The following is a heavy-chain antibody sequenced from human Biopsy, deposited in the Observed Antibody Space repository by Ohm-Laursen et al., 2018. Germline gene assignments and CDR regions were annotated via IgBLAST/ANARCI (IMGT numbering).Heavy chain of an antibody. D-gene: IGHD2-15*01. J-gene: IGHJ4*03. CDR1: GYSFTSYG. CDR3: VREGLDCAGGTCYSGPLDL. Sequence: ASVKVSCKTSGYSFTSYGMNWVRQAPGQGLEWVGWISPYFGNTNSTQKLQARVTLSTETSTDTAYMELRSLRYDDRAIYYCVREGLDCAGGTCYSGPLDLWGQGTLITVSS. V-gene: IGHV1-18*01. CDR2: ISPYFGNT.